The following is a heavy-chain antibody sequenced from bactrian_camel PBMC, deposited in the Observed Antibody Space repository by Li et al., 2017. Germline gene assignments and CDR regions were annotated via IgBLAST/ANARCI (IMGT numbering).Heavy chain of an antibody. CDR1: GDTTLC. CDR2: LHSDGTA. D-gene: IGHD6*01. J-gene: IGHJ4*01. CDR3: ALDRDMGWGSNIDCGRTWYQYNY. Sequence: QLVESGGGSVQAGGSLRLSCAASGDTTLCMGWARQAPGKEREGIARLHSDGTAQYADSVKGRFTISKDDAKNTLFLEMNSLKPEDTAIYYCALDRDMGWGSNIDCGRTWYQYNYWGQGTQVTVS. V-gene: IGHV3S9*01.